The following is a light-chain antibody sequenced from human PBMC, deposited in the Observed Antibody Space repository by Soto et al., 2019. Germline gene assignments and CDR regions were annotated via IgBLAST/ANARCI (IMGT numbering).Light chain of an antibody. CDR1: QRVSGG. V-gene: IGKV3-15*01. CDR2: DAS. Sequence: DIVLTQSPATLSLSPGERATLYCGASQRVSGGFLAWYQQKPGQAPRLLIYDASTRATGIPDRFSGGGSGTEFTLTISSLQSEDFVVYYCQQYNSWPPITFGQGTRLEIK. CDR3: QQYNSWPPIT. J-gene: IGKJ5*01.